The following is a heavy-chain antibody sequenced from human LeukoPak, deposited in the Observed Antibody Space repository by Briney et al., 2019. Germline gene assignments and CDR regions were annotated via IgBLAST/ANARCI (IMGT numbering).Heavy chain of an antibody. V-gene: IGHV4-59*08. CDR2: IYDSGSS. CDR1: GGSIRSHY. D-gene: IGHD1-1*01. J-gene: IGHJ5*02. CDR3: ARLNINNWNDVLSWFDP. Sequence: PSETLSLTCSVSGGSIRSHYWSWIRQPPGMGPEWIAYIYDSGSSNYNPALKSRVTISVDPPKNQFSLKVSSVTAADTAVYYCARLNINNWNDVLSWFDPWGQGTLVTVSS.